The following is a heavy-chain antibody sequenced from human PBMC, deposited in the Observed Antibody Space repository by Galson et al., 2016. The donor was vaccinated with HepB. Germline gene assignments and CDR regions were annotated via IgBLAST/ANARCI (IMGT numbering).Heavy chain of an antibody. D-gene: IGHD5-12*01. CDR1: GFSLRTSAVG. CDR3: ARVEEVATISRWFDP. V-gene: IGHV4-31*03. CDR2: IYYSGST. Sequence: LVKPPQTLTLTCTFSGFSLRTSAVGVGWIRQHPGKGLEWIGYIYYSGSTYYNPSLKSRVTISVDTSKNQFSLKLSSVTAADTAVYYCARVEEVATISRWFDPWGQGTLVTVSS. J-gene: IGHJ5*02.